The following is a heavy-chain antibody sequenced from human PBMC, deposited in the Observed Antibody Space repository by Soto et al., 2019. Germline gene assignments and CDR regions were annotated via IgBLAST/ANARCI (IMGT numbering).Heavy chain of an antibody. Sequence: SETLSHTCTVSGGSISSYYWSWIRQPPGKGLEWIGYIYYSGSTNYNPSLKSRVTISVDTSKNQFSLKLSSVTAADTAVYYCARANGELELIPYYYYGMDVWGQGTTVTVSS. CDR2: IYYSGST. V-gene: IGHV4-59*01. J-gene: IGHJ6*02. CDR3: ARANGELELIPYYYYGMDV. CDR1: GGSISSYY. D-gene: IGHD1-7*01.